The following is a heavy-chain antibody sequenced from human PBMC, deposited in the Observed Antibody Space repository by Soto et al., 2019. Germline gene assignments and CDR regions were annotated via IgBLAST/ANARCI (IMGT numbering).Heavy chain of an antibody. CDR1: GDSVSRYY. Sequence: SETLSLTXTVSGDSVSRYYWNWIRQPPGKGLEWIGYIYNSGSTNYNPSLKSRVTISVDTSKNQFSLTLTSVTAADTAVYYCARAPTYSYGSGTPYYFYAMDVWGQGTTVTVSS. V-gene: IGHV4-59*02. CDR2: IYNSGST. J-gene: IGHJ6*02. D-gene: IGHD3-10*01. CDR3: ARAPTYSYGSGTPYYFYAMDV.